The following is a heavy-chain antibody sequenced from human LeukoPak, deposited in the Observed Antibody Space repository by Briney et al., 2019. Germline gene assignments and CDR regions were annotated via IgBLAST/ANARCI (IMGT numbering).Heavy chain of an antibody. CDR1: GFTFSSYA. V-gene: IGHV3-30*04. Sequence: GGSLRLSCAASGFTFSSYAMHWVRQAPGKGLEWVAVISYDGSNKYYADSVKGRFTISRDNSKNTLYLQMNSLRAEDTAVYYCARGYSSSWAGEDAFDIWGQGTMLTVSS. CDR2: ISYDGSNK. CDR3: ARGYSSSWAGEDAFDI. D-gene: IGHD6-13*01. J-gene: IGHJ3*02.